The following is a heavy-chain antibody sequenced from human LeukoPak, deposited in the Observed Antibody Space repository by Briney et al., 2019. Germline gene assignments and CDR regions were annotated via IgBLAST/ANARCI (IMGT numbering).Heavy chain of an antibody. Sequence: PSETLSPTCTVSGGSISSYYWSWIRQPPGKGLEWIGYIYYSGSTNYNPSLKSRVTISVDTSKNQFSLKLSSVTAADTAVYYCARAVRGDTNWFDPWGQGTLVTVSS. V-gene: IGHV4-59*01. J-gene: IGHJ5*02. D-gene: IGHD3-10*01. CDR1: GGSISSYY. CDR2: IYYSGST. CDR3: ARAVRGDTNWFDP.